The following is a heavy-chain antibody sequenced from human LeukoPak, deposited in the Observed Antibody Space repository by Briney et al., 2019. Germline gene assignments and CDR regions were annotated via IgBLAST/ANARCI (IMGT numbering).Heavy chain of an antibody. CDR1: GGSISSYY. D-gene: IGHD1-26*01. V-gene: IGHV4-59*08. CDR3: ARLHKVWELNAFDI. J-gene: IGHJ3*02. Sequence: PSETLSLTCTVSGGSISSYYWSWIRQPPGKGLEWIGYIYYSGSTNYNPSLKSRVTISVDTSKNQFSLKLSSVTAADTAVYYCARLHKVWELNAFDIWGQGTMVTVSS. CDR2: IYYSGST.